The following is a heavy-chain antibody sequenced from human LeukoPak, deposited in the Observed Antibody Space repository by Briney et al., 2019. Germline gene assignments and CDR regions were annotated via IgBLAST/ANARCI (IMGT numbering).Heavy chain of an antibody. CDR3: VRGRGSYGWFDP. J-gene: IGHJ5*02. CDR2: ISGDGTAR. Sequence: GGSPRLSCAASGFTSSSYWMHWVRQVPGKGLVWVSRISGDGTARNYADSVKGRLTISRDDAKNTVDLQMNSLRGEDTAVYYCVRGRGSYGWFDPWGQGTLVTVSS. CDR1: GFTSSSYW. D-gene: IGHD3-10*01. V-gene: IGHV3-74*01.